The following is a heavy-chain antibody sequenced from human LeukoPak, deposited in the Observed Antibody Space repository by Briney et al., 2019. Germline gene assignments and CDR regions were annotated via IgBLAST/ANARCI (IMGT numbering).Heavy chain of an antibody. V-gene: IGHV1-18*01. CDR1: GYPFTNYG. J-gene: IGHJ4*02. CDR2: ISNYNGYT. D-gene: IGHD6-19*01. Sequence: GASVKVSCKASGYPFTNYGISWVRQVPGQGLEWMGWISNYNGYTKYADKFQGRVTMTTDTSTTTAHMELRSLRSGDTAVYYCARDLVAAGWTSSGWFRTPDYWGQGTLVTVSS. CDR3: ARDLVAAGWTSSGWFRTPDY.